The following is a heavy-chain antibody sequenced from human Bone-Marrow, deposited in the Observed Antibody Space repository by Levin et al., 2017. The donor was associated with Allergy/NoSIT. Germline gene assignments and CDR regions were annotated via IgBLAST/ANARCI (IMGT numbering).Heavy chain of an antibody. CDR1: GDSISRSGYC. Sequence: SETLSLTCTVSGDSISRSGYCWGWIRQSPGKGLEWFGSVCSGGTTYYNPPLKSRVTIPVDTSKNQVSLKLTSVTAADTAVYYCARTSHGSGSYSDCWGQGTLVTVSS. J-gene: IGHJ4*02. CDR2: VCSGGTT. D-gene: IGHD3-10*01. V-gene: IGHV4-39*01. CDR3: ARTSHGSGSYSDC.